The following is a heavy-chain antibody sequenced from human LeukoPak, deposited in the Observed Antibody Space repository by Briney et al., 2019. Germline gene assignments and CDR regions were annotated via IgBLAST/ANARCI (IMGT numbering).Heavy chain of an antibody. CDR2: IHYSGST. Sequence: SETLSLTCTVSGGSIGSYYWNWIRQPPGKGLEWIGYIHYSGSTNHNASLKSRVTISVDTSKNQFSLKLSSVTAADTAVYYCARDRVAGGFDYWGQGTLVTVSS. V-gene: IGHV4-59*01. J-gene: IGHJ4*02. CDR3: ARDRVAGGFDY. CDR1: GGSIGSYY. D-gene: IGHD6-19*01.